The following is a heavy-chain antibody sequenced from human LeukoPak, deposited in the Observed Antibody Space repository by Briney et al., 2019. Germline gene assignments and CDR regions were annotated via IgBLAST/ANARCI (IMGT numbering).Heavy chain of an antibody. Sequence: SETLSLTCTVSGGSISSSSYYWGWIRQPPGKGLEWIGSIYYSGSTYYNPSLKSRVTISVDTSKNQFSLKLSSVTAADTAVYYCARVPGRLDYYYMDVWGKGTTVTISS. CDR1: GGSISSSSYY. CDR3: ARVPGRLDYYYMDV. V-gene: IGHV4-39*07. J-gene: IGHJ6*03. D-gene: IGHD3-10*01. CDR2: IYYSGST.